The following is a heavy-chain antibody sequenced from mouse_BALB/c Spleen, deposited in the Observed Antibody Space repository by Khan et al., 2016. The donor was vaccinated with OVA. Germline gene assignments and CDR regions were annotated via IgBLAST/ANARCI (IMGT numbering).Heavy chain of an antibody. CDR2: INTYTGET. J-gene: IGHJ2*01. Sequence: KQSPGKGLKWMGWINTYTGETTYADDFKGRFAFSLETSASTAYLQINSLKNEDTATYFCTRFHGGYWGQGTTLTVSS. CDR3: TRFHGGY. V-gene: IGHV9-3-1*01.